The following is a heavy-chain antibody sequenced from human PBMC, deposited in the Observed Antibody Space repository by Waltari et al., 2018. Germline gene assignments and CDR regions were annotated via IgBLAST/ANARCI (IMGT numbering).Heavy chain of an antibody. V-gene: IGHV4-39*01. J-gene: IGHJ3*02. Sequence: QLQLQESGPGLVKPSETLSLTCTVSRGSISRSSYYWGWIRQSPGKGLAWIGSINYSGSTYYNQSIKSRVTISVDTSKNQFSLKLSSVTAADTAVYYCARPGAVLAEAGAFDIWGQGTMVTVSS. CDR2: INYSGST. CDR1: RGSISRSSYY. CDR3: ARPGAVLAEAGAFDI. D-gene: IGHD3-3*01.